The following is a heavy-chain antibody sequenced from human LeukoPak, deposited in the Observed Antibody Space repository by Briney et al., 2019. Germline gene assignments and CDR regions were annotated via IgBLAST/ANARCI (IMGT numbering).Heavy chain of an antibody. D-gene: IGHD4-17*01. J-gene: IGHJ4*02. V-gene: IGHV1-2*02. CDR1: GYTFTGYY. Sequence: ASVKVSCKASGYTFTGYYMHWVRQAPGQGLEWMGWINSNSGGTNYAQKFQGRVTMTRDTSISTAYMELSRLRSDDTAAYYCARNTVTRLYYFDYWGQGTLVTVSS. CDR2: INSNSGGT. CDR3: ARNTVTRLYYFDY.